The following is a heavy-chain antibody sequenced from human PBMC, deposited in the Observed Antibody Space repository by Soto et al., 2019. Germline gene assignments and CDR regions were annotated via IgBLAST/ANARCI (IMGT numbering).Heavy chain of an antibody. Sequence: QVQLVQSGAEVKKPGSSVKVSCKASGGSFSSYAFTWVRLAPGQGLECMGGIVPIFATPNYAQKLQGRVPITADRSTNTVYMELSRLTSEDTAMYFCAREGRGRHFEYWGQGTLVTVSS. V-gene: IGHV1-69*14. CDR3: AREGRGRHFEY. J-gene: IGHJ4*02. CDR2: IVPIFATP. CDR1: GGSFSSYA. D-gene: IGHD5-12*01.